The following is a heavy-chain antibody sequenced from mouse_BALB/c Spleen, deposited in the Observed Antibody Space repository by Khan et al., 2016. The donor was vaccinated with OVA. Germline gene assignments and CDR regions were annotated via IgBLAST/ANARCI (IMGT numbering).Heavy chain of an antibody. CDR1: GYSFTDYI. CDR3: ARRDYGSSYPGFVY. J-gene: IGHJ3*01. V-gene: IGHV1-77*01. CDR2: IYPGSGSI. D-gene: IGHD1-1*01. Sequence: QVQLKQSGPELVKPGVSVKMSCKASGYSFTDYIISWVKQRTGQGLQWIGEIYPGSGSIYSNEEFKGKATLTADKSSNTAYMQLSSLTSEDSAVYFGARRDYGSSYPGFVYWGQGTLVTVSA.